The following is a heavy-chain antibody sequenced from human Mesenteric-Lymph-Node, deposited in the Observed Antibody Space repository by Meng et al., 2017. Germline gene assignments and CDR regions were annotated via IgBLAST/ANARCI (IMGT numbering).Heavy chain of an antibody. CDR3: ARDYEYRLF. Sequence: GSLRLSCAVYGGSFSGYYWTWIRQPPGKGLECIGKINHRGSTNYTPSLKSRVTVSVDTSKNQFALKVTSVTAADTAVYYCARDYEYRLFWGQGMLVTVSS. V-gene: IGHV4-34*01. CDR2: INHRGST. D-gene: IGHD3-16*01. J-gene: IGHJ4*02. CDR1: GGSFSGYY.